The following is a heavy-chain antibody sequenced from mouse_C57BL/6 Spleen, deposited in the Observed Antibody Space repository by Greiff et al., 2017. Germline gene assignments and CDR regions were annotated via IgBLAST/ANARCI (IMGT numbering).Heavy chain of an antibody. Sequence: DVKLQESGGGLVQPGGSMKLSCVASGFTFSNYWMNWVRQSPEKGLEWVAQIRLKSDNYATHYAVSVKGRFTISRDDSKSSVYLQMISIRAEDTGVYYCTGAGREVFDYWGQGTTLTVSS. J-gene: IGHJ2*01. CDR1: GFTFSNYW. D-gene: IGHD4-1*01. CDR3: TGAGREVFDY. V-gene: IGHV6-3*01. CDR2: IRLKSDNYAT.